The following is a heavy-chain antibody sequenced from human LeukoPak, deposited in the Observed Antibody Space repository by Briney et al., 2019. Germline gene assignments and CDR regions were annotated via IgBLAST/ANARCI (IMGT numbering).Heavy chain of an antibody. CDR2: IYYSGST. V-gene: IGHV4-61*08. Sequence: SETLSLTCTVSGGSISSGGYYWSWIRQPPGKGLEWIGYIYYSGSTNYNPSLKSRVTISVDTSKNQFSLKLSSVTAADTAVYYCARQMLEANYYYYGMDVWGQGTTVTVSS. CDR1: GGSISSGGYY. J-gene: IGHJ6*02. CDR3: ARQMLEANYYYYGMDV. D-gene: IGHD2-8*01.